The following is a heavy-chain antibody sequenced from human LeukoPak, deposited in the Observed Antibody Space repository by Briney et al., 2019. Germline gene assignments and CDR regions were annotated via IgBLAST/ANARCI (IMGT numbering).Heavy chain of an antibody. D-gene: IGHD5-18*01. Sequence: GGSLRLSCAASGFTFSSYAMHWVRQAPGKGLEWLAVISYDGSNKYYADSVKGRFTISRDNSKNTLYLQMNRLRAEDTAVYYCAIDRYTAMVMYYFDYWGQGTLVTVSS. CDR3: AIDRYTAMVMYYFDY. V-gene: IGHV3-30-3*01. CDR1: GFTFSSYA. J-gene: IGHJ4*02. CDR2: ISYDGSNK.